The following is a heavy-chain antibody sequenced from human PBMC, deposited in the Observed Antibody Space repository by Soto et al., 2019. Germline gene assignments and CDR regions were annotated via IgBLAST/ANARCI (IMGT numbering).Heavy chain of an antibody. CDR3: ARDTTGRIAAPGWFDP. CDR2: IIPIFGTA. D-gene: IGHD6-6*01. CDR1: GGTFSSYA. Sequence: ASVKVSCKASGGTFSSYAISWVRQAPGQGLEWMGGIIPIFGTANYAQKFQGRVTITADESTSTAYMELSSLRSEDTAVYYCARDTTGRIAAPGWFDPWGQGTLVTVSS. V-gene: IGHV1-69*13. J-gene: IGHJ5*02.